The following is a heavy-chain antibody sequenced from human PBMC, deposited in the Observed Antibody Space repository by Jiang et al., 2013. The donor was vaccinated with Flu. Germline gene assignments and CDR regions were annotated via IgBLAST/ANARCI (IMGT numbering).Heavy chain of an antibody. CDR3: AKDSGPYGDYYDY. CDR1: A. D-gene: IGHD4-17*01. J-gene: IGHJ4*02. Sequence: AMSWVRQAPGKGLGWVSAISGSGGSTYYADSVKGRFTISRDNSKNTLYLQMNSLRAEDTVVYYCAKDSGPYGDYYDYWGQGTLVTVSS. CDR2: ISGSGGST. V-gene: IGHV3-23*01.